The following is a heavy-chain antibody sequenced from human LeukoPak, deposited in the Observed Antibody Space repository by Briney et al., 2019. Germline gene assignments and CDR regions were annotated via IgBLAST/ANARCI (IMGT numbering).Heavy chain of an antibody. J-gene: IGHJ3*02. Sequence: SETLSLTCTVSGYSISSGHYWGWIRHPPGKGLEWIGNIYHSGSTYYNPSLKSRVTISVDTSKNQFSLKLSSVTAADTAVYYCARGARGSGSYYNFPHAFDIWGQGTMVTVSS. CDR2: IYHSGST. CDR3: ARGARGSGSYYNFPHAFDI. D-gene: IGHD3-10*01. V-gene: IGHV4-38-2*02. CDR1: GYSISSGHY.